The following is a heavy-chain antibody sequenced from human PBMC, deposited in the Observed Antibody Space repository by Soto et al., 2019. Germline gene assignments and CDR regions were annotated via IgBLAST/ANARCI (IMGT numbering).Heavy chain of an antibody. D-gene: IGHD3-10*01. CDR2: IYTSGNT. V-gene: IGHV4-4*07. Sequence: PSETLSLTCTVSGGSFSSYYWSWFRQPAGKGLEWIGRIYTSGNTNYNPSLKSRVTMSVDTSKNQFSLKLSSVTAADTAVYYCATASMVYGMDVWGQGTTVTVSS. J-gene: IGHJ6*02. CDR3: ATASMVYGMDV. CDR1: GGSFSSYY.